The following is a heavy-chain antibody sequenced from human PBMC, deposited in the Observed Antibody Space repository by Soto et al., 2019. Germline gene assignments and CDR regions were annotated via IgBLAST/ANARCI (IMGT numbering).Heavy chain of an antibody. Sequence: SETLSLTXTVSGGSISSYYWSWIRQPAGKGLEWIGRIYTSGSTNYNPSLKSRVTMSVDTSKNQFSLKLSSVTAADTAVYYCARELPIAAAGTCDYWGQGTLVTVSS. CDR2: IYTSGST. D-gene: IGHD6-13*01. CDR3: ARELPIAAAGTCDY. V-gene: IGHV4-4*07. J-gene: IGHJ4*02. CDR1: GGSISSYY.